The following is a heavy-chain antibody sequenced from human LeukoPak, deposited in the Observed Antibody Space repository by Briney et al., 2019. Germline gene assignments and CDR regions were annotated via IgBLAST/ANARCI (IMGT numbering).Heavy chain of an antibody. D-gene: IGHD5-12*01. Sequence: PSETLSLTCAVYGGSFSGYYWSWIRQPPGKGLEWIGEINHSGSTNYNPSLKSRVTISVDTSKNQFSLKPSSVTAADTAVYYCAREIYRGYPYNDYWGQGTLVTVSS. CDR3: AREIYRGYPYNDY. J-gene: IGHJ4*02. CDR2: INHSGST. V-gene: IGHV4-34*01. CDR1: GGSFSGYY.